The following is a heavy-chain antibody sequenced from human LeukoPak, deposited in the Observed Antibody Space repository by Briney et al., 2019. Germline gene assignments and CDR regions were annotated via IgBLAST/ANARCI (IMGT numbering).Heavy chain of an antibody. CDR2: IYTSGST. J-gene: IGHJ4*02. Sequence: SETLSLTCTVAGGSISSYYWSWIRQPAGKGLEWIGRIYTSGSTNYNPSLKSRATMSVDTSKNQFSLKLSSVTAADTAVYYCASGTVYDSSGYYFDYWGQGTLVTVSS. CDR3: ASGTVYDSSGYYFDY. D-gene: IGHD3-22*01. CDR1: GGSISSYY. V-gene: IGHV4-4*07.